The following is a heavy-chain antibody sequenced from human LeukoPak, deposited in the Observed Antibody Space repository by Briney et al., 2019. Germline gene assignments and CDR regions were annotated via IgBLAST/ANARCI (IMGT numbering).Heavy chain of an antibody. D-gene: IGHD3-10*01. Sequence: ASVKVSCKASGYTFTTYYIHWVRRAPGQGLEWMGWINPDSGVTESAQKFQGRVTMTRDTSTSTAYMELSSLRSEDTAVYYCARSYGSGSYYYYGMDVWGQGTTVTVSS. CDR3: ARSYGSGSYYYYGMDV. V-gene: IGHV1-2*02. CDR2: INPDSGVT. J-gene: IGHJ6*02. CDR1: GYTFTTYY.